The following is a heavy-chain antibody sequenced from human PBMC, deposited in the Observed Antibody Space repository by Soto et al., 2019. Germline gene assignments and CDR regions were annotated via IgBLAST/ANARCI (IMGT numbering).Heavy chain of an antibody. Sequence: LSLTCAVYGGSFSGYYWSWIRQPPGKGLEWIGEINHSGSTNYNPSLKSRLTISVDTSKNQFSLKLSSVTAADTAVYYCARGVQRRGAGYWGQGTLVTVSS. D-gene: IGHD1-1*01. CDR2: INHSGST. CDR1: GGSFSGYY. V-gene: IGHV4-34*01. CDR3: ARGVQRRGAGY. J-gene: IGHJ4*02.